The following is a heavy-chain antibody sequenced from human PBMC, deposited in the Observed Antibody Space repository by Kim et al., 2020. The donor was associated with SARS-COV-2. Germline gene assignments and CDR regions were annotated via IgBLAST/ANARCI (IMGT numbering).Heavy chain of an antibody. CDR3: MRDPGDY. CDR1: GFIFTAYA. D-gene: IGHD3-10*01. CDR2: IKEDGSEA. J-gene: IGHJ4*02. Sequence: GGSLRLSCIASGFIFTAYAMSWVRQAPGKGLEWVSSIKEDGSEAYYEDSVKGRFTISRDNAKNPLYIQMNSLRAEDTAVYYCMRDPGDYWGQGTLVIVSS. V-gene: IGHV3-7*01.